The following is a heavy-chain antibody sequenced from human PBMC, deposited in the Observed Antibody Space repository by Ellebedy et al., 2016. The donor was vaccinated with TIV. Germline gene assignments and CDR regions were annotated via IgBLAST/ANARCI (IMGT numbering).Heavy chain of an antibody. Sequence: PGGSLRLSCAASGFTFSSYAMHWVRQAPGKGLEWVAVISYDGSNKYYADSVKGRFTISRDNSKNTLYLQMNSLRAEDTAVYYCARMVVTLSQTDYWGQGTLVTVSS. V-gene: IGHV3-30*01. CDR2: ISYDGSNK. J-gene: IGHJ4*02. CDR3: ARMVVTLSQTDY. CDR1: GFTFSSYA. D-gene: IGHD4-23*01.